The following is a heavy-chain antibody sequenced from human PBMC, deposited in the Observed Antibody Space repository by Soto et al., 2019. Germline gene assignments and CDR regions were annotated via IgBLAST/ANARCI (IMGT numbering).Heavy chain of an antibody. D-gene: IGHD6-13*01. Sequence: RFSCEASGFTFTSYSMNWIRQAPGKVLEWVSSISSSSSYIYYADSVKGRFTISRDNAKNSLYLQMNSLRAEDTAVYYCARSSVSSSSWYRGNGMDVWCQGTTVTVSS. V-gene: IGHV3-21*01. CDR2: ISSSSSYI. CDR3: ARSSVSSSSWYRGNGMDV. J-gene: IGHJ6*02. CDR1: GFTFTSYS.